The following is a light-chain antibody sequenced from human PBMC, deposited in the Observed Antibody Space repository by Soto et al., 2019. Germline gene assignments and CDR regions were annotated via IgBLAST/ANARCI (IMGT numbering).Light chain of an antibody. CDR3: HQRSSWPLT. Sequence: EIVLTQSPATLSLSPGERATLSCRASQSVSSYLAWYQQKPGQAPRLLIYDAYNRATGIPARFSGSGSGTDFTLTISSAEPEDFAVYYCHQRSSWPLTFGLGTRLEIK. J-gene: IGKJ5*01. CDR2: DAY. V-gene: IGKV3-11*01. CDR1: QSVSSY.